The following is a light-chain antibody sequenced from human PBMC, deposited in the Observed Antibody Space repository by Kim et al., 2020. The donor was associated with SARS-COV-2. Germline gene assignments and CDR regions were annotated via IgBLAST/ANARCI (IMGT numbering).Light chain of an antibody. J-gene: IGKJ4*01. CDR3: QQYNNWPPCT. V-gene: IGKV3-15*01. CDR2: GAS. Sequence: EIVMTQSPATLSVSPGERATLSCRASQSISSNLAWYQQKPGQPPRLLMYGASTRATGIPARFGGSGSGTEFTLTITSLQSEDFAVYYCQQYNNWPPCTFGGGTKVDIK. CDR1: QSISSN.